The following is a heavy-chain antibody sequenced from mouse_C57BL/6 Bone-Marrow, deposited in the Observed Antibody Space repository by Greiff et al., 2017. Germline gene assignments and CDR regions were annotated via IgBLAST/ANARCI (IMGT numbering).Heavy chain of an antibody. V-gene: IGHV1-74*01. D-gene: IGHD2-5*01. CDR1: GYTFTSYW. CDR2: THPSDSAT. Sequence: VKLQQPGAELVKPGASVKVSCKASGYTFTSYWMHWVKHRPGPGLEWIGMTHPSDSATNHNEKFMSKATLTVDKSSRPADMQLSSLTSEDSAVYDRAPIYSNLFYWYFDVWGTGTTVTVSS. CDR3: APIYSNLFYWYFDV. J-gene: IGHJ1*03.